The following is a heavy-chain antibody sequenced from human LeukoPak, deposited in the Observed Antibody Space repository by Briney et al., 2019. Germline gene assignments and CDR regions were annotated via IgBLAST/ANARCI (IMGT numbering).Heavy chain of an antibody. Sequence: ASVKVSCKASGYTFTSYDINWVRQATGQGLEWMGWMNPNSGNTGYAQKFQGRVTMTRNTSISTAYMELSSLRSEGTAVYYCAREAPDYGGRRGFDYWGQGTLVTVSS. CDR3: AREAPDYGGRRGFDY. CDR2: MNPNSGNT. V-gene: IGHV1-8*01. CDR1: GYTFTSYD. J-gene: IGHJ4*02. D-gene: IGHD4-23*01.